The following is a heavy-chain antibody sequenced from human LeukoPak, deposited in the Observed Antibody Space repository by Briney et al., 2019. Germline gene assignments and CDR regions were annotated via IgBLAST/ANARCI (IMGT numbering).Heavy chain of an antibody. Sequence: GGSLRLSCAASGFTFSSYWMHWVRQIPGKGLVWVSRINSDGSSTSYADSVKGRFTISRDNAKNTLYVQMNSLRAEDTAVYYCSTGSGHAFDIWGRGTMVAVSS. J-gene: IGHJ3*02. V-gene: IGHV3-74*01. CDR1: GFTFSSYW. CDR2: INSDGSST. CDR3: STGSGHAFDI. D-gene: IGHD3-10*01.